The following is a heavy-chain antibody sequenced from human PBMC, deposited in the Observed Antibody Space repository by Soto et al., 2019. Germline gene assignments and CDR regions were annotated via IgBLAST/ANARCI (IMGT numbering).Heavy chain of an antibody. J-gene: IGHJ4*02. CDR2: TYHRGST. CDR1: GVSISSYF. CDR3: ARIGGYHGPLDY. Sequence: SETLSLTCSVSGVSISSYFWSWIRQPPGRGLEWIGYTYHRGSTNYSPSLKSRVAISLDTSENQFSLKVSSVTAADTAVYYCARIGGYHGPLDYWGQGTPVTVSS. D-gene: IGHD3-16*02. V-gene: IGHV4-59*01.